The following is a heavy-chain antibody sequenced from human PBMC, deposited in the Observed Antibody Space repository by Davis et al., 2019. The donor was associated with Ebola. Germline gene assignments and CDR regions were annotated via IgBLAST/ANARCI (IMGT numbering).Heavy chain of an antibody. CDR1: RYTFTSYD. CDR2: MNPNSGNT. D-gene: IGHD2/OR15-2a*01. J-gene: IGHJ5*02. CDR3: ARDLSRSGWFDP. V-gene: IGHV1-8*01. Sequence: ASVKVSCKASRYTFTSYDINWVRQATGQGLEWMGWMNPNSGNTGYAQKLQGRVTMTTDTSTSTAYMELRSLRSDDTAVYYCARDLSRSGWFDPWGQGTLVTVSS.